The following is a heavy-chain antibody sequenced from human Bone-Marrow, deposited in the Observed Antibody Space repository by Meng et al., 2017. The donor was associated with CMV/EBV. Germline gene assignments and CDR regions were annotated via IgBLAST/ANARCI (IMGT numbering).Heavy chain of an antibody. CDR2: IHYSGRT. J-gene: IGHJ2*01. V-gene: IGHV4-61*07. CDR3: AIQYQYDDSGYLEDWYFDL. CDR1: SGTYS. Sequence: SGTYSWTWIRHPPGKRLDLIAYIHYSGRTNSHPSLRSRVTISVDTSRNQFSLKLSSVTAADTAVYYCAIQYQYDDSGYLEDWYFDLWGRGTLVTVSS. D-gene: IGHD4-23*01.